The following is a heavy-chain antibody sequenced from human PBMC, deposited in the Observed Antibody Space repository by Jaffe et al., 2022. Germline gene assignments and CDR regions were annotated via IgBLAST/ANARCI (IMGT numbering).Heavy chain of an antibody. Sequence: QVQLVESGGGVVQPGGSLRLSCAASGFTFSSYGMHWVRQAPGKGLEWVAFIRYDGSNKYYADSVKGRFTISRDNSKNTLYLQMNSLRAEDTAVYYCAKDHSESSGWYWDYWGQGTLVTVSS. CDR1: GFTFSSYG. D-gene: IGHD6-19*01. V-gene: IGHV3-30*02. CDR3: AKDHSESSGWYWDY. J-gene: IGHJ4*02. CDR2: IRYDGSNK.